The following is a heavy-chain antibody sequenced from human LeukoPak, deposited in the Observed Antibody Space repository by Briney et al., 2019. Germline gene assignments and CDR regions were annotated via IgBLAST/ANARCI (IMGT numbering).Heavy chain of an antibody. CDR1: GYTFTSYY. Sequence: ASAKVSCKASGYTFTSYYMHWVRQAPGQGLEWMGIINPSGGSTSYAQKFQGRVTMTRDTSTSTVYMELSSLRSEDTAVYYCARDKYFGGAYCGGDCYYARHGSFDYWGQGTLVTVSS. J-gene: IGHJ4*02. D-gene: IGHD2-21*02. CDR3: ARDKYFGGAYCGGDCYYARHGSFDY. V-gene: IGHV1-46*01. CDR2: INPSGGST.